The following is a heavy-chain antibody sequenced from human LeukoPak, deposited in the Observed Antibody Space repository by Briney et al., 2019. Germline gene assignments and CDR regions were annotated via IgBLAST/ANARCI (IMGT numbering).Heavy chain of an antibody. D-gene: IGHD3-3*01. CDR1: GYTLTELS. CDR2: FDPEEGET. J-gene: IGHJ4*02. CDR3: AKSSNVSRFLEWLYPDY. V-gene: IGHV1-24*01. Sequence: GASVKVSCKVSGYTLTELSMHWVRQAPGKGLEWMGGFDPEEGETIYSQKFQGRVTMTEDTSTDTAYMELSSLRSEDTAVYYCAKSSNVSRFLEWLYPDYWGQGTLVTVSS.